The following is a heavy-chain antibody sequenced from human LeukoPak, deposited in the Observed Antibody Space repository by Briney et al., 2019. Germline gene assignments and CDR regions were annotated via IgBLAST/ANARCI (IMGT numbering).Heavy chain of an antibody. V-gene: IGHV4-39*07. J-gene: IGHJ4*02. D-gene: IGHD3-22*01. CDR3: ASVGVMHQRVDC. CDR2: IYYSGST. Sequence: SETLSLTCTVSGGSISSSSYYWGWIRQPPGKGLEWIGSIYYSGSTYYNPSLKSRVTISVDTSKNQFSLKLSSVTAAGTAVYYCASVGVMHQRVDCWGQGTLVTVSS. CDR1: GGSISSSSYY.